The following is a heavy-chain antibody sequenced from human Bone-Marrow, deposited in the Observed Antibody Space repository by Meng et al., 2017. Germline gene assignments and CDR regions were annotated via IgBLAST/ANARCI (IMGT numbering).Heavy chain of an antibody. CDR2: ISSSGSTI. J-gene: IGHJ3*02. Sequence: GESLKISCAASGFTFSDYYMSWIRQAPGKGLEWVSYISSSGSTIYYADSVKGRFTISRDNAKNSLYLQMNSLRAEDTAVYYCARDVISDYGDYVHDAFDIWGQGTMVVVSS. CDR1: GFTFSDYY. V-gene: IGHV3-11*04. CDR3: ARDVISDYGDYVHDAFDI. D-gene: IGHD4-17*01.